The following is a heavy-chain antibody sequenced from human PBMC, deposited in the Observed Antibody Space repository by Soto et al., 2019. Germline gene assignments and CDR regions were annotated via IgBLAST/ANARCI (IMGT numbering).Heavy chain of an antibody. D-gene: IGHD6-13*01. CDR2: ISSSSSYI. Sequence: PGGSLRLSCAASGFTFSSYSMNWVRPAPGKGLEWVSSISSSSSYIYYADSVKGRFTISRDNAKNSLYLQMNSLRAEDTAVYYCARMAATRYYYYYMDVWGKGTTVTVSS. CDR1: GFTFSSYS. J-gene: IGHJ6*03. CDR3: ARMAATRYYYYYMDV. V-gene: IGHV3-21*01.